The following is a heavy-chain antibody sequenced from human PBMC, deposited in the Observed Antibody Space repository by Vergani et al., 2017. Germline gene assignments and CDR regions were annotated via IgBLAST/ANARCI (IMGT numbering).Heavy chain of an antibody. CDR2: IRYDGSNK. CDR1: RFTFSSFA. J-gene: IGHJ6*02. D-gene: IGHD3-10*01. CDR3: AKDLTSGAYGMDV. V-gene: IGHV3-30*02. Sequence: VEVVDSGGGLVQPGGSLRLSCAASRFTFSSFAMHWVRQAPGKGLEWVAFIRYDGSNKYYADSVKGRFTISRDNSKNTLSLQMNSLRAEDTAVYYCAKDLTSGAYGMDVWGQGTTVTVSS.